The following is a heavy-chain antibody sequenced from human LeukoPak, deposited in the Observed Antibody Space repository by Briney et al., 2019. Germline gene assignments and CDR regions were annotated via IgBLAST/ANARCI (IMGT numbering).Heavy chain of an antibody. V-gene: IGHV3-23*01. CDR2: IRGSGGST. Sequence: GGSLRLSCAASGFTFSSYAMSWIRQAPGKGLEWVSAIRGSGGSTYYADSVKGRFTISRDNSKNTLYLQMNSLRAEDTAVYYCAKDGGDIVVVVAADGINWFDPWGQGTLVTVSS. CDR1: GFTFSSYA. D-gene: IGHD2-15*01. J-gene: IGHJ5*02. CDR3: AKDGGDIVVVVAADGINWFDP.